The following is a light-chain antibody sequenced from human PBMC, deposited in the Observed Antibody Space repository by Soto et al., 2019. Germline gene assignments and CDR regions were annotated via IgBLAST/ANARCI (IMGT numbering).Light chain of an antibody. Sequence: QAVVTQPPSMSGAPGQRVTISCTGTSANIGAGYDVHWYQQLPGMAPKLLIYGNNKRPSGVPDRFSGSKSGTSASLAITCLQAEDEAEYYCQSYDSTLSGLYVLGTGTKLTV. CDR2: GNN. J-gene: IGLJ1*01. CDR1: SANIGAGYD. V-gene: IGLV1-40*01. CDR3: QSYDSTLSGLYV.